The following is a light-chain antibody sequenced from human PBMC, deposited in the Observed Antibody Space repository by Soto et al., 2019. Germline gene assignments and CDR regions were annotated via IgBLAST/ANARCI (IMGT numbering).Light chain of an antibody. J-gene: IGKJ1*01. V-gene: IGKV3-20*01. CDR1: QSVSSSY. Sequence: EIVLTQSPGTLSLSPGERATLSCRASQSVSSSYLAWYQQKPGQAPRLLIYGASSRATGIPDRFSGSGSGTDFTLTISRLEPEDFAVYYCQQYTGPPWTFGQGTKVDI. CDR3: QQYTGPPWT. CDR2: GAS.